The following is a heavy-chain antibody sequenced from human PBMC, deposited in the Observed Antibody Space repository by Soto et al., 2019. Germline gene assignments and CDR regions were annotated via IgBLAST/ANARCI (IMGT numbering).Heavy chain of an antibody. V-gene: IGHV4-61*01. D-gene: IGHD6-13*01. CDR2: IYYSGST. CDR3: ARGVNRWFDP. Sequence: PSETLSLTCTVSGGSVSSGSYYWSWIRQPPGKGLAWIGYIYYSGSTNYNPSLKSRVTISVDTSKNQFSLKLSSVTAADTALYYCARGVNRWFDPWGQGTLVTVS. J-gene: IGHJ5*02. CDR1: GGSVSSGSYY.